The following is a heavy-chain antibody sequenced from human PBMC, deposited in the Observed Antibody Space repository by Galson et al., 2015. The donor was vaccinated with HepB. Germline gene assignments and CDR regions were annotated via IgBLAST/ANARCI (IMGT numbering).Heavy chain of an antibody. CDR2: ISGSGGST. CDR1: GFTFSSYA. J-gene: IGHJ4*02. D-gene: IGHD4-17*01. V-gene: IGHV3-23*01. Sequence: SLRLSCAASGFTFSSYAMSWVRQAPGKGLEWVSAISGSGGSTYYADSVKGRFTISRDNSKNTLYLQMNSLRAEDTAVYYCAKDLRRYGDHPGDYFDYWGQGTLVTVSS. CDR3: AKDLRRYGDHPGDYFDY.